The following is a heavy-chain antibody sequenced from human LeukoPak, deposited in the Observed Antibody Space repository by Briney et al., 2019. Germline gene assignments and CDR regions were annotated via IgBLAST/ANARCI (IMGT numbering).Heavy chain of an antibody. J-gene: IGHJ4*02. Sequence: GGSLRLSCAASGFTFSSYAMHWVRQAPGKGLEYVSAISSNGGSTYYANTVKGRFTISRDNSKNTLYLQMGSLRAEDMAVYYCARGVCSGGSCYSASFVYWGQGTLVTVSS. CDR1: GFTFSSYA. V-gene: IGHV3-64*01. CDR2: ISSNGGST. CDR3: ARGVCSGGSCYSASFVY. D-gene: IGHD2-15*01.